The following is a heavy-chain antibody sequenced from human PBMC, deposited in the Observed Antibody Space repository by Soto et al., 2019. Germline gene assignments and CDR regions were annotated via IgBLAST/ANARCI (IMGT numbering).Heavy chain of an antibody. V-gene: IGHV3-23*01. CDR2: ISGSDGMT. J-gene: IGHJ3*02. CDR1: GFTFSSYA. CDR3: ARQRRLGPSYYYDSSGYYHDAFDI. Sequence: GGSLRLSCAASGFTFSSYAMSWVRQAPGKGLEWVSAISGSDGMTYYADSVNGRFTISRDNSKNTLYLQMNSLRAEDTAVYYCARQRRLGPSYYYDSSGYYHDAFDICAQGTMVAVSS. D-gene: IGHD3-22*01.